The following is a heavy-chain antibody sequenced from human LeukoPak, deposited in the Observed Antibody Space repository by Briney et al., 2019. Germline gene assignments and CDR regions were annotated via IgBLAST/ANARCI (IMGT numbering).Heavy chain of an antibody. D-gene: IGHD3-3*01. Sequence: SETLSLTCTVSGGSITTHYWTWIRRPPGKGLEWIGHIYYTGSANYNPSLKSRVTISADRSKNQFSLRLSSVTAADTAVYYCARGQRFLEWVNRFFDYWGQGTLVTVSS. CDR3: ARGQRFLEWVNRFFDY. CDR1: GGSITTHY. V-gene: IGHV4-59*11. J-gene: IGHJ4*02. CDR2: IYYTGSA.